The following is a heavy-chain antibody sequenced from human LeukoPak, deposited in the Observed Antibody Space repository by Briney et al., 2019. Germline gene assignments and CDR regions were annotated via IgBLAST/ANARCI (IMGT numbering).Heavy chain of an antibody. CDR2: IIPIFGTA. D-gene: IGHD2-2*01. CDR1: GGTFSSYA. Sequence: SVKVSCKASGGTFSSYAISWVRQAPGQGLEWMGGIIPIFGTANYAQKFQGRVTITADESTSTAYMELSSLRSEDTAVYYCARVSQYCSSTSCYFDPWGQGTLVTVSS. CDR3: ARVSQYCSSTSCYFDP. J-gene: IGHJ5*02. V-gene: IGHV1-69*01.